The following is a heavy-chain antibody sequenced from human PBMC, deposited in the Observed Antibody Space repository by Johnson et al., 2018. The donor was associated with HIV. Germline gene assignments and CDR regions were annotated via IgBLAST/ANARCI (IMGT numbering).Heavy chain of an antibody. D-gene: IGHD5-18*01. CDR1: GSNFDDYG. Sequence: VQLVESGGGVARPGGSLRLSCAASGSNFDDYGMSWVRQAPGKGLEWVSGINWNGGRTGYADSVKGRFTISRDNAKNSLNLQMNSLRAEDTAGYYCARVEQQLWLRGAFDIWGQGTMVTVSS. CDR3: ARVEQQLWLRGAFDI. J-gene: IGHJ3*02. CDR2: INWNGGRT. V-gene: IGHV3-20*04.